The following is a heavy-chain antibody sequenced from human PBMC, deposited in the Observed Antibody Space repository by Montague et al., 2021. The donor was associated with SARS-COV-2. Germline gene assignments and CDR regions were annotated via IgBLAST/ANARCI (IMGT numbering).Heavy chain of an antibody. CDR3: ARSGSGRSGLAD. CDR1: GGSFSGYY. D-gene: IGHD1-26*01. V-gene: IGHV4-34*01. J-gene: IGHJ4*02. Sequence: SETLSLTCAVYGGSFSGYYWSWIRQPPGKGLEWIGEINHSGSTKYNPSLKSRVSMSVDTSWNQFSLRLTSVTAADTAIYYCARSGSGRSGLADWGQGTLVTVSS. CDR2: INHSGST.